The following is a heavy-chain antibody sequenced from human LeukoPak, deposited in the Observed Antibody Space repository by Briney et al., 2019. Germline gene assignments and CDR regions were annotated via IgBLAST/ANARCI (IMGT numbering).Heavy chain of an antibody. Sequence: PSETLSLTCTVSGGSISSGSYYWSWIRQPAGKGLEWIGRIYTSGSTNYNPSLKSRATISVDTSKNQFSLKLSSVTAADTAVYYCARVRDYDILTGTIDYWGQGTLVTVSS. D-gene: IGHD3-9*01. J-gene: IGHJ4*02. CDR2: IYTSGST. CDR1: GGSISSGSYY. V-gene: IGHV4-61*02. CDR3: ARVRDYDILTGTIDY.